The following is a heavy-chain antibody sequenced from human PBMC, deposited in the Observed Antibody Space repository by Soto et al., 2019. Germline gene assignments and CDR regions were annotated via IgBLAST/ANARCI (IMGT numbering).Heavy chain of an antibody. CDR3: AKPPPVVVVAATSSNWFDP. CDR2: ISGSGGST. CDR1: GFIFSSYA. Sequence: GGSLRLSCAASGFIFSSYAMSWVRQAPGKGLEWVSAISGSGGSTYYADSVKGRFTISRDNSKNTLYLQMNSLRAEDTAVYYCAKPPPVVVVAATSSNWFDPWGQGTLVTVSS. V-gene: IGHV3-23*01. J-gene: IGHJ5*02. D-gene: IGHD2-15*01.